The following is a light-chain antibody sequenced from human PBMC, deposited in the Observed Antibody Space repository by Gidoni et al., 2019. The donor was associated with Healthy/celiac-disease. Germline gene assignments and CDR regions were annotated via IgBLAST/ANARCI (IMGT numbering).Light chain of an antibody. CDR3: QSYDSSLV. CDR1: SSNSGAGYD. Sequence: QPVLTQPPPVSGAPGQRVTISCTGSSSNSGAGYDVHWYQQLPGTAPKLLMYGNSNRPSGVPDRFSGSKSGTSASLAITGLQAEDEADYYCQSYDSSLVFGGGTKLTVL. CDR2: GNS. J-gene: IGLJ2*01. V-gene: IGLV1-40*01.